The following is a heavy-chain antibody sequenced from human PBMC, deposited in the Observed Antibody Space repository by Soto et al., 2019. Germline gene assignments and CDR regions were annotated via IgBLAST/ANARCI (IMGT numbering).Heavy chain of an antibody. V-gene: IGHV1-69*06. CDR3: ARSLTGRYKGSGGYGLKYNWFGR. CDR2: IIPIFGTA. D-gene: IGHD6-19*01. Sequence: VASVKVSCKASGGTFSSYAISWVRQAPGQGLEWMGGIIPIFGTANYAQKFQGRVTITADKSTSTAYMELSSLRSEDTAGYYCARSLTGRYKGSGGYGLKYNWFGRWGRGTLVVVSS. J-gene: IGHJ5*02. CDR1: GGTFSSYA.